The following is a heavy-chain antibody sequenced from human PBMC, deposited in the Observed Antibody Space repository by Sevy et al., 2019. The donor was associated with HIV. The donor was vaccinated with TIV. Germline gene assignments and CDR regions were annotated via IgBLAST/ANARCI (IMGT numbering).Heavy chain of an antibody. J-gene: IGHJ4*01. CDR1: GYSFTSHW. V-gene: IGHV5-51*01. D-gene: IGHD3-22*01. CDR3: ATSRSGYFDGSGYYIY. CDR2: IYPDDSDT. Sequence: GESLKISCQGSGYSFTSHWIAWVRQMPGKGLEWMGIIYPDDSDTRYSPSFQGQVTFSADKSIFTAYLQWSSLKASDTDIYYCATSRSGYFDGSGYYIYWGQGTQVTVSS.